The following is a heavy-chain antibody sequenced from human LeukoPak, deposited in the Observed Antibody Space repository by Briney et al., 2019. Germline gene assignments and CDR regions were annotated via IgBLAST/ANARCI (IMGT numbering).Heavy chain of an antibody. J-gene: IGHJ4*02. V-gene: IGHV5-51*01. CDR2: IYPGDSDT. D-gene: IGHD3-16*01. Sequence: GESLKISCKGSGYTFSNNWIGWVRQMPGKGLEWMAMIYPGDSDTSYSPSFQGQVTIAADKSISSAYLQWSSLRASDTAIYYCALHSALGGEWQLPHYWGQGTLVTVSS. CDR3: ALHSALGGEWQLPHY. CDR1: GYTFSNNW.